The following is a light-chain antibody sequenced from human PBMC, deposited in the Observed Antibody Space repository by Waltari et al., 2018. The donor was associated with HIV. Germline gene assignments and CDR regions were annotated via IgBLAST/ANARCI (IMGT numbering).Light chain of an antibody. CDR2: GTS. J-gene: IGLJ3*02. CDR3: QSYDSSLSGKV. CDR1: SSNIGAGYD. Sequence: QSVLTQPPSVSGAPGQRVTIPSTGRSSNIGAGYDVHWYKQLPGTAPKLLIHGTSNRPSGVPDRFSASKSGTSASLAITGLQAEDEADYYCQSYDSSLSGKVFGGGTKLTVL. V-gene: IGLV1-40*01.